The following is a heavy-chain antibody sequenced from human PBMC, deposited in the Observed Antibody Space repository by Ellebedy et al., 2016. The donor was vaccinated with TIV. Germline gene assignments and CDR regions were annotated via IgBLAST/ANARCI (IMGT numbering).Heavy chain of an antibody. V-gene: IGHV5-51*01. Sequence: GGSLRLSCKGSGYSFTSYWIGWVRQMPGKGLEWMGIIYPGDSDTRYSPSFQGQVTISRDNSKSTLYLQMNSLRAEDTAVYYCATDRRSYVLTSVYDYWGQGTLVTVSS. D-gene: IGHD3-9*01. CDR2: IYPGDSDT. CDR3: ATDRRSYVLTSVYDY. CDR1: GYSFTSYW. J-gene: IGHJ4*02.